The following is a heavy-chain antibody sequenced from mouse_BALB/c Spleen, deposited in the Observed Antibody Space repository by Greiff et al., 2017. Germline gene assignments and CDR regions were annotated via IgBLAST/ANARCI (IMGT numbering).Heavy chain of an antibody. CDR3: ARGRYDDAMDY. J-gene: IGHJ4*01. CDR1: GYTFTDYN. D-gene: IGHD2-14*01. Sequence: DVQLQESGPELVKPGASVKISCKASGYTFTDYNMHWVKQSHGKSLEWIGYIYPYNGGTGYNQKFKSKATLTVDNSSSTAYMELRSLTSEDSAVYYCARGRYDDAMDYWGQGTSVTVSS. V-gene: IGHV1S29*02. CDR2: IYPYNGGT.